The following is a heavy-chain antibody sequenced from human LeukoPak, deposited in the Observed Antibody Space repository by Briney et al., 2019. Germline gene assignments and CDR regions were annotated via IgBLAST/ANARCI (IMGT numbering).Heavy chain of an antibody. CDR3: ARSPSTIGWNWGYYFDY. CDR1: GASISDYY. V-gene: IGHV4-4*07. CDR2: ISTTGST. J-gene: IGHJ4*02. D-gene: IGHD3-3*01. Sequence: PSETLSLTCTVSGASISDYYWSWIRQSAGKGLEWIGRISTTGSTYYNPSFQSRVTMSADPSKTLFFLRPRSVTAADTAVYYCARSPSTIGWNWGYYFDYWGQGSLVTVSS.